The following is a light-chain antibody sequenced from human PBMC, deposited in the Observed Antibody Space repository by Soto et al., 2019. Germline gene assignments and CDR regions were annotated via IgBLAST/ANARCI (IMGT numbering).Light chain of an antibody. Sequence: IVLTQSPVTLSLSPGERATLSCRASQHISTFLAWYQHKVGQAPRLLISDASKRATGTPARFSGSGSGTDFTLTISSLEPEDFAVYYCQQRSNGYTFGQGTKLEI. CDR1: QHISTF. CDR3: QQRSNGYT. J-gene: IGKJ2*01. CDR2: DAS. V-gene: IGKV3-11*01.